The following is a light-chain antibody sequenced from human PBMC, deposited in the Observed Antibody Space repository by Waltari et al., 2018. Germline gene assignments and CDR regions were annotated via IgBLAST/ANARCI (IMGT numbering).Light chain of an antibody. J-gene: IGKJ1*01. CDR1: QRIDTW. CDR3: QQYKAYWT. Sequence: DIQMTQSPSTLSASVGDRVTIPCRASQRIDTWLAWYQQKPGKAPKVLIYKVSRLESGVPSRFSGSGSGTEFTLTITGLQPDDFATYYCQQYKAYWTFGQGTRVEIQ. CDR2: KVS. V-gene: IGKV1-5*03.